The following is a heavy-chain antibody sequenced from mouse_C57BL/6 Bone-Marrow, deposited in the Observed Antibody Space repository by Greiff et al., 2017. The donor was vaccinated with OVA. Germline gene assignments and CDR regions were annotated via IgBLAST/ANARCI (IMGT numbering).Heavy chain of an antibody. V-gene: IGHV1-53*01. Sequence: VQLQQPGTELVKPGASVKLSCKASGYTFTSYWMHWVKQRPGQGLEWIGNINPSNGGTNYNEKFKSKATLTVDKSSSTAYMQLISLTSEDSAVYYCARLVRRERVYYFDYWGQGTTLTVSS. CDR1: GYTFTSYW. CDR2: INPSNGGT. J-gene: IGHJ2*01. CDR3: ARLVRRERVYYFDY.